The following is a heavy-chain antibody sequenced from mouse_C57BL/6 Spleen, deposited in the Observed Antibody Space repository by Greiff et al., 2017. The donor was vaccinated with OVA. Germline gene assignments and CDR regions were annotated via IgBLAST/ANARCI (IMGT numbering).Heavy chain of an antibody. CDR3: ARGDYDYDVRSWFAY. CDR2: IDPSDSYT. V-gene: IGHV1-69*01. Sequence: QVQLQQPGAELVMPGASVKLSCKASGYTFTSYWMHWVKQRPGQGLEWIGEIDPSDSYTNYNQKFKGKSTLTVDKSSSTAYMQLSSLTSEDSAVYYCARGDYDYDVRSWFAYWGQGTLVTVSA. D-gene: IGHD2-4*01. J-gene: IGHJ3*01. CDR1: GYTFTSYW.